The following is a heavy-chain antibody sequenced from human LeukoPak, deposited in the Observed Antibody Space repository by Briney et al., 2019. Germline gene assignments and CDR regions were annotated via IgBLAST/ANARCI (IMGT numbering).Heavy chain of an antibody. V-gene: IGHV3-7*01. CDR3: ARGDPDFRSGSGR. CDR1: GFTFGDYA. D-gene: IGHD3-3*01. J-gene: IGHJ4*02. Sequence: GRSLRLSCTASGFTFGDYAMSWFRQAPGKGLEWVANIKQDGSEKYYVDSVKGRFTISRDNAKNSLYLQMNSLRAEDTAVYYCARGDPDFRSGSGRWGQGTLVTVSS. CDR2: IKQDGSEK.